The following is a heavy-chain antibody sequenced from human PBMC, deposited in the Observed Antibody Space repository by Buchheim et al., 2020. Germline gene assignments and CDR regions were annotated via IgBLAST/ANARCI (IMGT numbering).Heavy chain of an antibody. D-gene: IGHD2-8*02. V-gene: IGHV3-30*04. CDR2: ISYDGSNK. CDR1: GFTFSSYA. Sequence: QVQLVESGGGVVQPGRSLRLSCAASGFTFSSYAMHWVRQAPGKGLEWVAVISYDGSNKYYADSVKGRFTISRDNSKNTLYLQMNSLRAEDTAVYYCARDALRYCTGGCGLQHWGQGTL. CDR3: ARDALRYCTGGCGLQH. J-gene: IGHJ1*01.